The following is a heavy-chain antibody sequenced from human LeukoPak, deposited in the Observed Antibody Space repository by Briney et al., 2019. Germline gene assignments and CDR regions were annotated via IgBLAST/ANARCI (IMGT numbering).Heavy chain of an antibody. J-gene: IGHJ6*03. CDR2: IYYSGST. Sequence: SETLSLTCTVSGDSISSSSSYWGWIRQPPGEGLEWIGSIYYSGSTYYNTSLKSRVTISVDTSKNQFSLKLSSVTAADTAVYYCARVKTMVRGVIRLNYYYMDVWGKGTTVTVSS. V-gene: IGHV4-39*07. CDR1: GDSISSSSSY. D-gene: IGHD3-10*01. CDR3: ARVKTMVRGVIRLNYYYMDV.